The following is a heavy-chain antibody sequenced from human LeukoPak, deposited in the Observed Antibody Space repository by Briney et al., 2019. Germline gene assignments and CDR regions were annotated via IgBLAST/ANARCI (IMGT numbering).Heavy chain of an antibody. D-gene: IGHD2-2*01. Sequence: GGCLSLSSLASGFSFDSFGVTWVRPVAGRGLEWVSSISGIGGSTYYADSVQGRVTVTKNNSENTIYLQMKRLRAEDTAKDYCASSSLIRMVVVVPLDYWGQGTLVTVSS. CDR2: ISGIGGST. V-gene: IGHV3-23*01. J-gene: IGHJ4*02. CDR1: GFSFDSFG. CDR3: ASSSLIRMVVVVPLDY.